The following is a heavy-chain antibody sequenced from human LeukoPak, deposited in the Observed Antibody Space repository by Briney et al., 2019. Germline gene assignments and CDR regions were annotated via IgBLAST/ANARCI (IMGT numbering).Heavy chain of an antibody. J-gene: IGHJ4*02. Sequence: GGSLRLSCAASGFTFSSYAMSWVRQAPGKGLEWXXXXXXXGGSTYYADSVKGRFTISRDNSKNTLYLQMNSLRAEDTAVYYCAKAQLIRYSSGWYQPLFDYWGQGTLVTVSS. V-gene: IGHV3-23*01. D-gene: IGHD6-19*01. CDR1: GFTFSSYA. CDR3: AKAQLIRYSSGWYQPLFDY. CDR2: XXXXGGST.